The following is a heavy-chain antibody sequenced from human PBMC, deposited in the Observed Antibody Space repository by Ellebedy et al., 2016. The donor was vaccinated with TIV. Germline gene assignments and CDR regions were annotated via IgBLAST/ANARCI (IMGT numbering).Heavy chain of an antibody. D-gene: IGHD4-23*01. CDR2: ITESGGNT. V-gene: IGHV3-23*01. CDR1: GGSISNSRYY. J-gene: IGHJ3*01. CDR3: ARDPVGVGPAFDV. Sequence: PSETLSLTCTVSGGSISNSRYYWGWIRQAPGKGLEWVSSITESGGNTYYADSVKGRFTISRDNSKDTLFLQMTSLRAEDTAIYFCARDPVGVGPAFDVWGQGTMVTVSS.